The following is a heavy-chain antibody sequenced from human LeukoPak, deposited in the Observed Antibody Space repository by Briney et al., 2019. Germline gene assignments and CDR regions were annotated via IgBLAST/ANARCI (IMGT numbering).Heavy chain of an antibody. D-gene: IGHD5-18*01. CDR2: IYYSGTT. J-gene: IGHJ5*02. CDR1: GGSFSGYY. Sequence: SETLSLTCAVYGGSFSGYYWSWIRQPPGKGLEWIGYIYYSGTTNYNPSLRSRVTISVDTSKNQFSLELSSVTAADTAVYYCAGGGIQLWSNNWVDPWGQGTLVTVSS. V-gene: IGHV4-59*01. CDR3: AGGGIQLWSNNWVDP.